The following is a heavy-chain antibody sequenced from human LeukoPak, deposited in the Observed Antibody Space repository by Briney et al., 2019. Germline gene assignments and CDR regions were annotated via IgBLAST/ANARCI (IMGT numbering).Heavy chain of an antibody. Sequence: VASVKVSCKASGYTFTRYGITWVRQAPGQGLEWMGWISTYNGDTKFAQKLQGRVTMTRDTSTDTAYMELRNLRSDDTAVYYCARDPSNSSGRYIFFDFWGQGTLVAVSS. CDR1: GYTFTRYG. V-gene: IGHV1-18*01. D-gene: IGHD6-13*01. CDR3: ARDPSNSSGRYIFFDF. J-gene: IGHJ4*02. CDR2: ISTYNGDT.